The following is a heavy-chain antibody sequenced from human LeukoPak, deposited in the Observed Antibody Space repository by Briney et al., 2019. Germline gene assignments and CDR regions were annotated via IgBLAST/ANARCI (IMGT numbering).Heavy chain of an antibody. CDR1: EFPFSDYW. D-gene: IGHD1-7*01. CDR3: ARGWNYAFRFDY. CDR2: IKQDGSEK. Sequence: PGGSLRLSCAASEFPFSDYWMTWVRQAPGKGLEWVAHIKQDGSEKYYVDSVKGRFTISRDNAKNLVYLQMNSLRAEDTAVYFCARGWNYAFRFDYWGQGALVSASS. V-gene: IGHV3-7*01. J-gene: IGHJ4*02.